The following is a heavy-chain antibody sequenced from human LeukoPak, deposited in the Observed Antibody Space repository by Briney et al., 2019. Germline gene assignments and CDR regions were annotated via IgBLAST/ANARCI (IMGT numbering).Heavy chain of an antibody. V-gene: IGHV1-69*13. CDR1: GGTFSSYA. J-gene: IGHJ6*02. D-gene: IGHD2-2*01. CDR3: ARDLKDIVVVPAANTPPYYYYGMDV. Sequence: SVKVSCKASGGTFSSYAISWVRQAPGQGLEWMGGIIPIFGTANYAQKFQGRVTITADESTSTAYMELSSLRSEDTAVYYCARDLKDIVVVPAANTPPYYYYGMDVWGQGTTVTVSS. CDR2: IIPIFGTA.